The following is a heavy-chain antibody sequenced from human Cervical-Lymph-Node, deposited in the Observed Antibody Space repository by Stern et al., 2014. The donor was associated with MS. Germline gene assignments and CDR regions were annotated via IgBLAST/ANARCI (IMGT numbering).Heavy chain of an antibody. V-gene: IGHV5-51*03. Sequence: QLVQSGAEVKKPGESLKISCEGFGYNFIAQWFGWVRQMPGKGPEPIGITHPGASDTRLPSSFQGHITPSRGWFLSNTLSPRCSLKASDTSIYYCASAGTGGRFVWGQGATVTVSS. CDR1: GYNFIAQW. CDR3: ASAGTGGRFV. CDR2: THPGASDT. D-gene: IGHD3-16*01. J-gene: IGHJ6*02.